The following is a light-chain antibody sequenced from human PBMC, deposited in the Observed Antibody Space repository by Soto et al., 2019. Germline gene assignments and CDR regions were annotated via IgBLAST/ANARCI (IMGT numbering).Light chain of an antibody. Sequence: QSALTQPPSVSGSPGQSVTISCTGASGDIGNYNSVSWYQQSPGTAPKPMIYEVSNRPSGVPDRFSGSKSGNTASLTISGLQAEDEADYYCSSFTSSNTGVFGGGTKLTVL. J-gene: IGLJ3*02. CDR2: EVS. CDR1: SGDIGNYNS. V-gene: IGLV2-18*02. CDR3: SSFTSSNTGV.